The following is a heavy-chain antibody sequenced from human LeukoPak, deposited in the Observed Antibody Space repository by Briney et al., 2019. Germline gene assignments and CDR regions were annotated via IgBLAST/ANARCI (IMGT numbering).Heavy chain of an antibody. J-gene: IGHJ2*01. CDR1: AFTFSSYG. V-gene: IGHV3-30*02. Sequence: GGSLRLSCAASAFTFSSYGMHWVRQAPGKGLEWVAFIRYDGSNKYYADSVKGRFTISRDNSKNTLYLQMNSLRAEDTAVYYCAKVGNYYDSSGIGYFDLWGRGTLVTVSS. CDR3: AKVGNYYDSSGIGYFDL. CDR2: IRYDGSNK. D-gene: IGHD3-22*01.